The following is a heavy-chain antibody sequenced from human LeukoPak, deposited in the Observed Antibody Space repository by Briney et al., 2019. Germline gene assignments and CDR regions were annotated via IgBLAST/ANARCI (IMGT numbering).Heavy chain of an antibody. D-gene: IGHD4-17*01. CDR1: GDSISSYY. CDR3: ARDRTTVTTYYSYSYMDV. J-gene: IGHJ6*03. CDR2: IYTSGST. V-gene: IGHV4-4*07. Sequence: SETLSLTCAVSGDSISSYYWSWIRQPAGKGLEWIGRIYTSGSTNYNPSLKSRVTISVDKSKNQFSLKLSSATAADTAVYYCARDRTTVTTYYSYSYMDVWGKRTTVTVSS.